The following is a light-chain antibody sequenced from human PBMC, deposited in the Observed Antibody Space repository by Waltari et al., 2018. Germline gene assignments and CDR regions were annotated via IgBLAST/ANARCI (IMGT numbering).Light chain of an antibody. V-gene: IGKV3-20*01. CDR2: GVS. CDR3: LHYGRSKT. CDR1: QSVASSY. Sequence: DIMLTQSPGTLSLSPGERATLSCRTSQSVASSYLSWYQQKPGQAPRLLIYGVSNRASGIPDRFSVSGSGTDFSLTINRLEPEDFAVYYCLHYGRSKTFGQGTRLEIK. J-gene: IGKJ2*01.